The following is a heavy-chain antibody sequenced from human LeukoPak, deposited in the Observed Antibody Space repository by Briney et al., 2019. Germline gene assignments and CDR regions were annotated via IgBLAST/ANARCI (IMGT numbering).Heavy chain of an antibody. D-gene: IGHD3-9*01. CDR2: IYYSGST. Sequence: PSETLSLTCTVSGGSISSSSYYWGWIRQPPGKGLEWIGSIYYSGSTYYNPSLKSRVTISVDTSKNQFSLKLSSLTAADTAVYYCASAYYDILTGPRPAYDYWGQGTLVTVSS. CDR3: ASAYYDILTGPRPAYDY. J-gene: IGHJ4*02. V-gene: IGHV4-39*01. CDR1: GGSISSSSYY.